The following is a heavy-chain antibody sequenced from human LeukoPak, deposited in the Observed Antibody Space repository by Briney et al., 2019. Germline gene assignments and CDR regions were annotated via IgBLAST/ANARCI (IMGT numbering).Heavy chain of an antibody. J-gene: IGHJ4*02. CDR1: GYTFTNYD. CDR3: ARKPSGGYGDYGQLDY. Sequence: ASVNVSCTASGYTFTNYDIRWVRQAPGQGLEWMGWICAYNGNTNSAQKLQGRVTMTTDTSTSTAYMELRSLRSDDTAVYYCARKPSGGYGDYGQLDYWGQGTLVTVSS. CDR2: ICAYNGNT. D-gene: IGHD4-17*01. V-gene: IGHV1-18*01.